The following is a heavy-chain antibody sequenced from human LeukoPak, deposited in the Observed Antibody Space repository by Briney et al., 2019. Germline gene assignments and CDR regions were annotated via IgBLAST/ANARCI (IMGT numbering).Heavy chain of an antibody. CDR1: GFTYISYG. J-gene: IGHJ4*02. CDR3: AKERWLRFFDY. V-gene: IGHV3-30*18. D-gene: IGHD5-12*01. Sequence: GRSLRLSCAASGFTYISYGMHWVRQAPGKGLEWVAVISYDGSNKYYADSVRGRFTISRDNSKNTLYLEMNSLRAEDTAVYYCAKERWLRFFDYWGQGTLATVSS. CDR2: ISYDGSNK.